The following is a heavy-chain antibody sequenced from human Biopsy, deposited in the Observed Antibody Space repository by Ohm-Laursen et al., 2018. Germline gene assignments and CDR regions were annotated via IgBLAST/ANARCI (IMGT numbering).Heavy chain of an antibody. CDR2: TWDDGSHQ. Sequence: SLRLSCAASGFNFSAYGMHWVRQAPDKGLEWVALTWDDGSHQYYADSVKGRFTISRDNSKNSLYLHINTLRVEDTAVYYCVTDRLDDITKVRGIMTDWGQGTMVIVSS. CDR1: GFNFSAYG. D-gene: IGHD3-10*01. CDR3: VTDRLDDITKVRGIMTD. J-gene: IGHJ4*02. V-gene: IGHV3-33*01.